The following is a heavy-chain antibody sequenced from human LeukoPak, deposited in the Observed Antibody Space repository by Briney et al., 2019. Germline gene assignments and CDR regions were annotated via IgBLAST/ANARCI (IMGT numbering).Heavy chain of an antibody. J-gene: IGHJ4*02. CDR2: IYHSGST. D-gene: IGHD3/OR15-3a*01. CDR1: GGSISSGGYS. CDR3: ARGPQWTKEVY. V-gene: IGHV4-30-2*01. Sequence: SETLSLTCAVSGGSISSGGYSWSWIRQPPGKGLEWIGYIYHSGSTYYNPSLKSRVSISVDRSNNQFSLNLSPVTAADTAVYYCARGPQWTKEVYWGQGTLVTVSS.